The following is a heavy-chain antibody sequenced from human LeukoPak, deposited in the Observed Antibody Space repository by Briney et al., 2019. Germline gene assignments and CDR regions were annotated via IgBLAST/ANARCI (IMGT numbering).Heavy chain of an antibody. Sequence: SETLSLTCTVSGGSISSSSYYWGWIRQPPGKGLEWIGSTYYSGSTYYNPSLKSRVTISVDTSKNQFSLKLSSVTAADTAVYYCASSFTVISGDAFDIWGQGTMVTVSS. CDR2: TYYSGST. V-gene: IGHV4-39*01. J-gene: IGHJ3*02. CDR1: GGSISSSSYY. CDR3: ASSFTVISGDAFDI. D-gene: IGHD1-26*01.